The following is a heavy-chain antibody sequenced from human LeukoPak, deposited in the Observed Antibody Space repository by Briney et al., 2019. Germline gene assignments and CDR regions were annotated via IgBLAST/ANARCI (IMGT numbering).Heavy chain of an antibody. J-gene: IGHJ6*02. Sequence: PSQTLSLTCAVSGGSISSGGYSWSWIRQPPGKGLEWIGYIYHSGSTYYNPSLKSRVTISVDRSKNLFSLKLSSVTAADTAVYYCARQGPPYYYYGMDVWGQGTTVTVSS. V-gene: IGHV4-30-2*01. CDR1: GGSISSGGYS. CDR2: IYHSGST. CDR3: ARQGPPYYYYGMDV.